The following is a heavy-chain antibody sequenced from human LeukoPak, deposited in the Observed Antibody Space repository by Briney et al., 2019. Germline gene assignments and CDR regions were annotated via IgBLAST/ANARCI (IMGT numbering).Heavy chain of an antibody. CDR2: IYYSGST. J-gene: IGHJ4*02. CDR3: ARDRGSGIWDTALVN. D-gene: IGHD5-18*01. Sequence: KASETLSLTCTVSGGSISTYYWTWIRQPPGKGLEWIGYIYYSGSTNYNPSLKSRPTIPVDTSKNQFSLKLTSVTAADTAVYYCARDRGSGIWDTALVNWGQGTLVTVSS. CDR1: GGSISTYY. V-gene: IGHV4-59*01.